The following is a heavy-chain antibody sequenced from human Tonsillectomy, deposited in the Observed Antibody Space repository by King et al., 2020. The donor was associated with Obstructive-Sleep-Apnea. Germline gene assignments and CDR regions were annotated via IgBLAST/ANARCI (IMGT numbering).Heavy chain of an antibody. J-gene: IGHJ4*02. CDR1: GYSFTSYW. V-gene: IGHV5-10-1*01. CDR2: IDPSDSFT. D-gene: IGHD6-19*01. CDR3: AGIAVAGTD. Sequence: QLVQSGAEVKKPGEALRISCKGFGYSFTSYWSSWVRQMPGKGLEGVGRIDPSDSFTNYSPSFQGHVTISADKSISTAYLQWSSLKASDTAMYYCAGIAVAGTDWGQGTLVTVSS.